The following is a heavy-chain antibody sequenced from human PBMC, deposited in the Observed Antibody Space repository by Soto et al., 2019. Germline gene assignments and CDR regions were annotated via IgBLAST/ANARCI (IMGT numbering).Heavy chain of an antibody. CDR2: INWKSDI. J-gene: IGHJ4*02. D-gene: IGHD3-16*01. Sequence: GGSLRLSCAVSGFTFDDNAMHWVRQAPEKGLEWVSGINWKSDIGYADSVKGRFTISRDNAENSLYPQMNSLRAEDTALYYCAISQDRGGRTTFIYWGQGTQVTVSS. V-gene: IGHV3-9*01. CDR1: GFTFDDNA. CDR3: AISQDRGGRTTFIY.